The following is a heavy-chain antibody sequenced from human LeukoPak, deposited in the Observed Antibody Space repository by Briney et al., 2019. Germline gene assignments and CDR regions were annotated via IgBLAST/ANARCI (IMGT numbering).Heavy chain of an antibody. CDR1: EYTFTGYY. Sequence: ASVKVSCKASEYTFTGYYMHWVRQAPGQGLEWMGWINPNSGGTNYAQKFQGRVTMTRDTSISTAFMELSRLRSDDTAVYYCSRAGYLLGFNPWGQGTLVTVSS. D-gene: IGHD2-15*01. J-gene: IGHJ5*02. V-gene: IGHV1-2*02. CDR2: INPNSGGT. CDR3: SRAGYLLGFNP.